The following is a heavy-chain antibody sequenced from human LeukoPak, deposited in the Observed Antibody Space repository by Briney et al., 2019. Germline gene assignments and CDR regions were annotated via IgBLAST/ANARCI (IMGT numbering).Heavy chain of an antibody. D-gene: IGHD5-24*01. CDR3: ARAQDTYNSLYFDY. V-gene: IGHV3-74*01. J-gene: IGHJ4*02. CDR2: ITSDGSST. Sequence: GGSLRLSCAASGFTFSSYWMYWVRQAPGKGLVWVSRITSDGSSTSYADSVKGRFTISKDSARNTLYLQMNTLRVEDTAVYYCARAQDTYNSLYFDYWGQGALVTVPS. CDR1: GFTFSSYW.